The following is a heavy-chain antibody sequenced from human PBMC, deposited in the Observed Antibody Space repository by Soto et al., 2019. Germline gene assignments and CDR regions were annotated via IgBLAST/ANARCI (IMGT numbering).Heavy chain of an antibody. CDR2: ISSNGVGT. D-gene: IGHD6-6*01. J-gene: IGHJ6*03. Sequence: EVQLAESGGGLAQPGGSPRLSCAAYGFTLSGYAMDWVRQAPGKGLEYVSGISSNGVGTYYANSVQGRFTISRDNSKNTVYLQMGSLRPEDMAVYYCARRARPDFYYMDVWGKGTTVTVSS. CDR3: ARRARPDFYYMDV. CDR1: GFTLSGYA. V-gene: IGHV3-64*01.